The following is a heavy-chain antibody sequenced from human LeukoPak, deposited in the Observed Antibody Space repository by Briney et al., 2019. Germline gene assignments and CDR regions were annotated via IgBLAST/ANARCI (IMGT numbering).Heavy chain of an antibody. CDR1: GDSISGSSYY. CDR3: ATHRTNNYGSGQPFDF. CDR2: IHYSGRT. D-gene: IGHD3-10*01. Sequence: SETLSLTCTVSGDSISGSSYYWAWIRQPPGKGLEWIASIHYSGRTNYSPTLQSRVTISVDMSQNHFSLKVNSVTAAGTAIYYCATHRTNNYGSGQPFDFWGQGTLVTVSS. J-gene: IGHJ4*02. V-gene: IGHV4-39*01.